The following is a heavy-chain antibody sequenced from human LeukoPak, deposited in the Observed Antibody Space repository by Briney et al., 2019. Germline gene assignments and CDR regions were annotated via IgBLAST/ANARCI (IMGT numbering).Heavy chain of an antibody. CDR1: GGTFSSYA. J-gene: IGHJ4*02. CDR2: IIPIFGTA. Sequence: SVKVSCKASGGTFSSYAISWVRQAPGQGLEWMGGIIPIFGTANYAQKFQGRVTITTDESTSTAYMELSSLRSEDTAVYYCARRYYYDSSGYYYFDYWGQGTLVTVSS. D-gene: IGHD3-22*01. CDR3: ARRYYYDSSGYYYFDY. V-gene: IGHV1-69*05.